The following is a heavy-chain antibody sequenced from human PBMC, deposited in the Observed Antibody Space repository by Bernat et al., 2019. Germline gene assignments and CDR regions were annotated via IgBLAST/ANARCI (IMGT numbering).Heavy chain of an antibody. CDR3: ANGVRGVIISANYYYYGMDV. D-gene: IGHD3-10*01. CDR2: ISGSGGST. CDR1: GFTFSSYA. Sequence: EVQLLESGGGLVQPGGSLRLSCAASGFTFSSYAMSWVRQAPGKGLEWVSAISGSGGSTYYADSVKGRFTISRDNSKNTLYLQMNSLRAEDTAVYYCANGVRGVIISANYYYYGMDVWGQGTTVTVSS. J-gene: IGHJ6*02. V-gene: IGHV3-23*01.